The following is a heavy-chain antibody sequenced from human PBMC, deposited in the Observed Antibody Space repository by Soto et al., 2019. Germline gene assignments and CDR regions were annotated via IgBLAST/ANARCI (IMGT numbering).Heavy chain of an antibody. J-gene: IGHJ4*02. Sequence: ASVKVSCKESGYTFTSYYMHWVRQAPGQGLEWMGIINPSGGSTSYAQKFQGRVTMTRDTSTSTVYMELSSLRSEDTAVYYCARTTIVVTDFDYWGQGTLVTVSS. D-gene: IGHD2-2*01. CDR2: INPSGGST. CDR1: GYTFTSYY. V-gene: IGHV1-46*03. CDR3: ARTTIVVTDFDY.